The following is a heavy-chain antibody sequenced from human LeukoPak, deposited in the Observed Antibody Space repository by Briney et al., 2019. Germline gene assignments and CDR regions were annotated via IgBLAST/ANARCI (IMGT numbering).Heavy chain of an antibody. J-gene: IGHJ5*02. V-gene: IGHV5-51*01. CDR2: IYPGDSNT. CDR3: ARHRYDSSGYYRTEGNWFDP. Sequence: GESLKISCKASGYSFTNYWIGWVRQMPGTGLEWMGVIYPGDSNTKYSPSFQGQVTISADKSINTAYLQWSSLKASDTAMYYCARHRYDSSGYYRTEGNWFDPWGQGTLVTVSS. D-gene: IGHD3-22*01. CDR1: GYSFTNYW.